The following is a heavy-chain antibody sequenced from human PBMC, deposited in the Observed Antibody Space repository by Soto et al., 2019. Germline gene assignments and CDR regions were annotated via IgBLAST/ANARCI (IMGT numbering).Heavy chain of an antibody. Sequence: EVQLVESGGGLVQPGGSLRLSCAASGFTFSSYSMNWVRQAPGKGLEWVSYISSSSSTIYYADYVKGRFTISRDNAKNSLYLQMNSLRAEDTAVYFCARSPSGYFDYWGQGTLVTVSS. CDR2: ISSSSSTI. CDR3: ARSPSGYFDY. CDR1: GFTFSSYS. D-gene: IGHD6-25*01. J-gene: IGHJ4*02. V-gene: IGHV3-48*01.